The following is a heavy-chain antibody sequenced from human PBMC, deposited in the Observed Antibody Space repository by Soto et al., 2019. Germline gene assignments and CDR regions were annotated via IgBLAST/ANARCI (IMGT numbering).Heavy chain of an antibody. Sequence: QVQLQESGPGLVKPSETLSLTCTVSGGSISSYYWSWIRQPPGKGLEWIGYIYHSGSTNYNPSLKSRVTISVDTSKNQFSLKLSSVTAADTAVYYCARVPEGYYYDSSGQPFDYWGQGTLVTVSS. CDR2: IYHSGST. V-gene: IGHV4-59*01. J-gene: IGHJ4*02. CDR3: ARVPEGYYYDSSGQPFDY. CDR1: GGSISSYY. D-gene: IGHD3-22*01.